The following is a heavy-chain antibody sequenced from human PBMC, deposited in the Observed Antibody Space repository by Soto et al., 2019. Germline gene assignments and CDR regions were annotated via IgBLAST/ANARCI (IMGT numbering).Heavy chain of an antibody. Sequence: SVKVSCKASGGSLSNYWISWVRQAPGQGLEWMGRIIPILGIANYAQKFQGRVTITADKSTSTAYMELSSLRSEDTAVYYCATGYYYDSSGYYWPYGMDFWGQGTTVTVSS. J-gene: IGHJ6*02. CDR1: GGSLSNYW. V-gene: IGHV1-69*02. CDR3: ATGYYYDSSGYYWPYGMDF. D-gene: IGHD3-22*01. CDR2: IIPILGIA.